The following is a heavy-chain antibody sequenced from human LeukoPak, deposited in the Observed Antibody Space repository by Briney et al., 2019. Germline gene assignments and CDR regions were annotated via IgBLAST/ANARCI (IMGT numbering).Heavy chain of an antibody. V-gene: IGHV1-2*02. CDR3: AKAEDGTGSSSSEVPYNWFDS. Sequence: GASVKVPCKASGYTFTGYYIHWVRQAPGQGLEWMGWINPNSGGTNYAQKFQGRVTMTRDTSISTAYMELSRLRSDDTAVYYCAKAEDGTGSSSSEVPYNWFDSWGQGTLVTVSS. CDR1: GYTFTGYY. CDR2: INPNSGGT. J-gene: IGHJ5*01. D-gene: IGHD6-6*01.